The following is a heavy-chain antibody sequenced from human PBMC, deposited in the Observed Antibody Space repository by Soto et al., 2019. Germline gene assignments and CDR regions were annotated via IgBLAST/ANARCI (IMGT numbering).Heavy chain of an antibody. CDR3: ARSAGWYAVHS. CDR2: VFHTGTT. CDR1: GDSVSSPYY. J-gene: IGHJ4*02. Sequence: QVQLQESGPGLVKPSGTLSLTCAVSGDSVSSPYYWCWVRQPSGKGLEWIGVVFHTGTTSYNPSLRSRVTISMDKSINQFSLDLSSVTAADTAVYYCARSAGWYAVHSWGPGTLVIVSS. D-gene: IGHD6-19*01. V-gene: IGHV4-4*02.